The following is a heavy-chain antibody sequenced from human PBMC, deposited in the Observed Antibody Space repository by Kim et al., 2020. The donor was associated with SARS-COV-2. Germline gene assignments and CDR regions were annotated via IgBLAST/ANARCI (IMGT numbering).Heavy chain of an antibody. D-gene: IGHD4-17*01. J-gene: IGHJ4*02. Sequence: SETLSLTCTVSGGSISSSSYYWGWIRQPPGKGLEWIGSIYYSGSTYYNPSLKSRVTISVDTSKNQFSLKLSSVTAADTAVYYCARQMKPSIHDYGDYVHSDYWGQRTLVTVSS. V-gene: IGHV4-39*01. CDR1: GGSISSSSYY. CDR3: ARQMKPSIHDYGDYVHSDY. CDR2: IYYSGST.